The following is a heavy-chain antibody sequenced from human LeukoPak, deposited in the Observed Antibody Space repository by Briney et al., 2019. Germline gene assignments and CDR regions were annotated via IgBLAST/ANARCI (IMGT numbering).Heavy chain of an antibody. V-gene: IGHV4-34*01. CDR1: GGSFSGYY. CDR2: INHSGST. J-gene: IGHJ5*02. CDR3: ARHGVTYYYGSGSEWFDP. Sequence: SETLSLTCAVYGGSFSGYYWSWIRQPPGKGLEWIGEINHSGSTNYNPSLKSRVTISVDTSKNQFSLKLSSVTAADTAVYYCARHGVTYYYGSGSEWFDPWGQGTLVTVSS. D-gene: IGHD3-10*01.